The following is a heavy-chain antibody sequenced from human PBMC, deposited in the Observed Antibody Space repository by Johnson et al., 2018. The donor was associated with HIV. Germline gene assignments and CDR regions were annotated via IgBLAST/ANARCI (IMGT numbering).Heavy chain of an antibody. CDR2: IQYDESNK. V-gene: IGHV3-30*02. CDR1: GFTFSSYA. CDR3: AKDVSAVRVGGHAFDI. J-gene: IGHJ3*02. Sequence: QVQLVESGGGLVKPGRSLRLSCAASGFTFSSYAMHWVRQAPGKGLEWVAFIQYDESNKRYADSVKGRFTISRDNSNNSLYLQMNSLRTEDTALYYCAKDVSAVRVGGHAFDIWGQGTMVTVSS. D-gene: IGHD3-16*01.